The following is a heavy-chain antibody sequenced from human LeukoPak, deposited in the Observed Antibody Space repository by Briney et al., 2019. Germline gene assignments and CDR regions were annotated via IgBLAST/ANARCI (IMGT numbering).Heavy chain of an antibody. CDR2: IYRGGNT. CDR3: ARLWFGELTFDY. J-gene: IGHJ4*02. V-gene: IGHV3-66*01. Sequence: GGSLRLSCAASGFTVSSNYISWVRQAPGKGLEWVSIIYRGGNTYYADSVKDRFTISRDNSENTLYLQMNSLRSEDTAVYYCARLWFGELTFDYWGQGTLVTVSS. CDR1: GFTVSSNY. D-gene: IGHD3-10*01.